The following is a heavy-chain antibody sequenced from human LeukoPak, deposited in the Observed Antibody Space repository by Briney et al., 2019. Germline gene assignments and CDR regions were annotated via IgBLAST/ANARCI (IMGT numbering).Heavy chain of an antibody. CDR3: RGPLW. D-gene: IGHD3-10*01. J-gene: IGHJ4*02. V-gene: IGHV3-72*01. CDR2: TRNKANSYTT. CDR1: GFTFSDHY. Sequence: PGGSLRLSCAASGFTFSDHYMDWVRQAPGKGLEWVGRTRNKANSYTTEYCASVKGRFTISRDDSKNSLYLQMNSLKTEDTAVYYCRGPLWWGQGTLVTVSS.